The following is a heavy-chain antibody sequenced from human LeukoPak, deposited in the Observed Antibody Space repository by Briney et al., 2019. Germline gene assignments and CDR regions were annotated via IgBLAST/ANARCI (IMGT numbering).Heavy chain of an antibody. J-gene: IGHJ3*02. CDR1: GFTFSSYA. CDR2: ISGSGGST. V-gene: IGHV3-23*01. Sequence: PGGSLRLSCAASGFTFSSYAMSWVRQAPGKGLEWVSAISGSGGSTYYADSVKGRFTISRDNSKNTLYLQMNSLRAEDTAVYYCAKERYYCDSSGFTNAFDIWGQGTMVTVSS. D-gene: IGHD3-22*01. CDR3: AKERYYCDSSGFTNAFDI.